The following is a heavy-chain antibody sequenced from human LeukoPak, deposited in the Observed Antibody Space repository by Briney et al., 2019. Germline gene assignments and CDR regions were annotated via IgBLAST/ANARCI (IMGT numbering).Heavy chain of an antibody. CDR2: VSPPGGGT. Sequence: GGSLRLSCVASGFSFSYHGMNWVRLAPGKGLEWVSGVSPPGGGTYYADSVKGRFTISRDNSKNTLFLQMNSLRAEDTAVYYCAKGSVPVVAMNAFEIWGQGTMVTVSS. D-gene: IGHD2-2*01. V-gene: IGHV3-23*01. CDR1: GFSFSYHG. CDR3: AKGSVPVVAMNAFEI. J-gene: IGHJ3*02.